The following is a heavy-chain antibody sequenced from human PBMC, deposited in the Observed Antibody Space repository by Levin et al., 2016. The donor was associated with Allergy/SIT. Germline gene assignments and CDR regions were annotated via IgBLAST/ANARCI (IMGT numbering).Heavy chain of an antibody. Sequence: WVRQAPGQGLEWMGGVIPIFGTANYAQKFQGRVTITADKSTSTAYMELSSLRSEDTAVYYCARSEDIVVVPAYYGMDVWGQGTTVTAP. D-gene: IGHD2-2*01. J-gene: IGHJ6*02. CDR3: ARSEDIVVVPAYYGMDV. CDR2: VIPIFGTA. V-gene: IGHV1-69*06.